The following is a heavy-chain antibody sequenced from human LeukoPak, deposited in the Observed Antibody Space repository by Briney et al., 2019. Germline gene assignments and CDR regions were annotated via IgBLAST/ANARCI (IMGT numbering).Heavy chain of an antibody. Sequence: TSETLSLTCAVSGGSIASGDYSWSWIRQPPGKGLEWIGYIYYSGSTYYNPSLKSRLSISVDTSKNQFSLKLSSVAAADTAVYYCARNYYDRSGYYRALDYWGQGTLVTVSS. D-gene: IGHD3-22*01. V-gene: IGHV4-30-4*07. CDR3: ARNYYDRSGYYRALDY. CDR2: IYYSGST. CDR1: GGSIASGDYS. J-gene: IGHJ4*02.